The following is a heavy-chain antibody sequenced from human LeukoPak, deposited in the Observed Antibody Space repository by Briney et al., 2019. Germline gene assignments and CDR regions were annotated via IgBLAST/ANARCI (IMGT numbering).Heavy chain of an antibody. CDR2: INPSGGST. Sequence: ASVKVSCKASGYTFTSYYIHWVRQAPGQGLEWMGIINPSGGSTTYAQKFQGRVTMTRDMSTSTAYMELSSLRSEDTAVYYCASGYSSGSYYYYYYMDVWGKGTTVTISS. D-gene: IGHD6-19*01. V-gene: IGHV1-46*01. CDR1: GYTFTSYY. J-gene: IGHJ6*03. CDR3: ASGYSSGSYYYYYYMDV.